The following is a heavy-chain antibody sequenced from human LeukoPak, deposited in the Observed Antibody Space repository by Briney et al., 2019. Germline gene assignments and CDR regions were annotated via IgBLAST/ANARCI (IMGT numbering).Heavy chain of an antibody. CDR2: IYYSGST. CDR1: GGSISSGGYY. Sequence: SETLSLTCTVSGGSISSGGYYWSWIRQHPGKGLEWIGYIYYSGSTYYNPSLKSRVTISVDTSKNQFSLKLSSVTAADMAVYYCASSEMITFGGVIVIGAFDIWGQGTMVTVSS. J-gene: IGHJ3*02. V-gene: IGHV4-31*03. D-gene: IGHD3-16*02. CDR3: ASSEMITFGGVIVIGAFDI.